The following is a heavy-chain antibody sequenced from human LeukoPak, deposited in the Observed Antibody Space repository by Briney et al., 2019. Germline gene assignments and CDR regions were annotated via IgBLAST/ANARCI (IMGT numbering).Heavy chain of an antibody. CDR3: ARIPPLEYSSGWYGFDY. J-gene: IGHJ4*02. V-gene: IGHV2-70*11. Sequence: SGPTLVNPTQTLTLTCTFSGFSLSTSGMCVSWIRQPPGKALEWLARIDWDDDKYYSTSLKTRLTISKDTSKNQVVLTMTNMDPVDTATYYCARIPPLEYSSGWYGFDYWGQGTLVTVSS. CDR2: IDWDDDK. D-gene: IGHD6-19*01. CDR1: GFSLSTSGMC.